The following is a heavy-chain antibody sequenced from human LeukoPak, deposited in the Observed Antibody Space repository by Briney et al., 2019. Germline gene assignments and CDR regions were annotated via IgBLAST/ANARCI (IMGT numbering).Heavy chain of an antibody. D-gene: IGHD3-22*01. CDR2: IYYSGST. CDR1: GVSSSSNY. J-gene: IGHJ3*02. V-gene: IGHV4-59*01. CDR3: ARVLSFTHRFGYYDSSGAFDI. Sequence: SETLSRTCTGSGVSSSSNYWSWIRQPPGKGLEWSGYIYYSGSTNYNPSLKSRVTISVDTSKTQFSLQLSSVTAADTAVYYCARVLSFTHRFGYYDSSGAFDIWGQGTMVTVSS.